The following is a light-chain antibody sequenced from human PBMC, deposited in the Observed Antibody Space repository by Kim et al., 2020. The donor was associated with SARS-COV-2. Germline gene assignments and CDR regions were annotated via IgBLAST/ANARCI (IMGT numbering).Light chain of an antibody. CDR2: AAS. CDR1: QDISRW. J-gene: IGKJ4*01. CDR3: QQTLSSPPV. V-gene: IGKV1-12*01. Sequence: DIQMTQSPSSVSASVGDRVTITCRASQDISRWVAWYRQKPGKAPNLLIYAASSLHSGVPSRFSGSGSGTEFTLSITNVQAEDFATYYCQQTLSSPPVFGGGTKVDIK.